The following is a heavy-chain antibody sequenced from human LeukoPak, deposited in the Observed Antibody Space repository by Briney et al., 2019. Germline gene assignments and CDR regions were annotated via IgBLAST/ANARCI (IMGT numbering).Heavy chain of an antibody. CDR3: ARDLPPGSLLDY. V-gene: IGHV1-18*01. CDR2: ISAYNGNT. Sequence: ASVKVSCKSSGYTFTSYGISWVRQAPGQGLEWMGWISAYNGNTNYAQKLQGRVTMTTDTSTSTAYMELRSLRSDDTVVYYCARDLPPGSLLDYWGQGTLVTVSS. J-gene: IGHJ4*02. D-gene: IGHD3-10*01. CDR1: GYTFTSYG.